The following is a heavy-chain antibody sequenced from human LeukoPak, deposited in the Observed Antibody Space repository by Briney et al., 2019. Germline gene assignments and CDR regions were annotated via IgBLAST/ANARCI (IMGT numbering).Heavy chain of an antibody. J-gene: IGHJ4*02. V-gene: IGHV4-4*08. Sequence: SETLSLTCTVSGDSISSYYWSWIRQPPGKGLEWIGYIYTSGGTNYIPSLKGRVTISVDTSNNQFSLKLTSVTAADTAVYFCARRSDSGSDDGEDYFDYWGQGTLVTVSS. D-gene: IGHD1-26*01. CDR3: ARRSDSGSDDGEDYFDY. CDR2: IYTSGGT. CDR1: GDSISSYY.